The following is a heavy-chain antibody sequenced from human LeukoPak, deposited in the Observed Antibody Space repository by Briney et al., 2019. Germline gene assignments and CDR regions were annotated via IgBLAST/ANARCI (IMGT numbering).Heavy chain of an antibody. Sequence: GESLKISCKGSRYSFTSYWIGWVRQMPGKGLEWMGIIYPGDSDTRYSPSFQGQVTISADKSISTAYLQWSSLKASDTAMYYCATYYDILNGPPDAFDIWGQGTMLTVSS. D-gene: IGHD3-9*01. J-gene: IGHJ3*02. CDR3: ATYYDILNGPPDAFDI. V-gene: IGHV5-51*01. CDR1: RYSFTSYW. CDR2: IYPGDSDT.